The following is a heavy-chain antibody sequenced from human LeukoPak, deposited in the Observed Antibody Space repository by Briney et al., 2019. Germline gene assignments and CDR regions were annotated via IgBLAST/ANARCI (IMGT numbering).Heavy chain of an antibody. Sequence: GASVKVSCKASGYTFTSYYMHWVRQAPGQGLEWMGIINPSGGSTSYAQKFQGRVTMTRDTSTSTVYMELSSLRSEDTAVYYCARDGKGWAEGYGSGRAHWFDPWGQGTLVTVSS. CDR2: INPSGGST. CDR3: ARDGKGWAEGYGSGRAHWFDP. CDR1: GYTFTSYY. V-gene: IGHV1-46*01. J-gene: IGHJ5*02. D-gene: IGHD3-10*01.